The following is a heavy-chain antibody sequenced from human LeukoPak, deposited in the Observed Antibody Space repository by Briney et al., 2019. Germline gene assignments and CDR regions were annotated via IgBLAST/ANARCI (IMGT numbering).Heavy chain of an antibody. CDR3: ARPNSNYYGSGSLDY. D-gene: IGHD3-10*01. Sequence: GGSLRLSCAASGFTFSSYWMTWVRQAPGKGLEWVADIKQDGSEKYYVDSVKGRFTISRDNAKNSLYLQMNSLRAEDTAVYYCARPNSNYYGSGSLDYWGQGTLVTVSS. J-gene: IGHJ4*02. V-gene: IGHV3-7*01. CDR1: GFTFSSYW. CDR2: IKQDGSEK.